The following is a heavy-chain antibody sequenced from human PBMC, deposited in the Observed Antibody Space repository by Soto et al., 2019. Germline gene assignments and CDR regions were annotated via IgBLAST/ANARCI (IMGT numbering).Heavy chain of an antibody. J-gene: IGHJ6*02. CDR3: ARLGIAAARTPYGMDV. D-gene: IGHD6-13*01. V-gene: IGHV5-51*01. CDR1: GYSFTSYW. Sequence: GESLKISCKGSGYSFTSYWIGWVRQMPGKGLEWMGIIYPGDSDTRYSPSFQGQVTISAAKSISTAYLQWSSLKASDTAMYYCARLGIAAARTPYGMDVWGQGTTVTVSS. CDR2: IYPGDSDT.